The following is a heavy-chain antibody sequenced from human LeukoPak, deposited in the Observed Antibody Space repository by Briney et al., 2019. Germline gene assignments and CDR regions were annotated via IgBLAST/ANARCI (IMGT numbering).Heavy chain of an antibody. J-gene: IGHJ5*02. D-gene: IGHD2-2*01. CDR3: ARDLYCSSTSCTNWFDP. CDR2: INPNSGGT. CDR1: GYTFTGYY. V-gene: IGHV1-2*02. Sequence: ASVKVSCKASGYTFTGYYMHWVRQAPGQGLEWMGWINPNSGGTNYAQKFQGRVTVTRDTSISTAYMELSRLRSDDTAVYYCARDLYCSSTSCTNWFDPWGQGTLVTVSS.